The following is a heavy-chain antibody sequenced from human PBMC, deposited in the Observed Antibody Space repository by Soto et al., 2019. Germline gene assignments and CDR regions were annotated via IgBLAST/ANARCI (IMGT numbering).Heavy chain of an antibody. D-gene: IGHD6-13*01. J-gene: IGHJ5*02. CDR1: GFTFSNYA. Sequence: GGSLRLSCAASGFTFSNYAMSWVRQAPGKGLEWVSAISGSGGSTYYADSVKGRFTISRDNSKNTLYLQMNSLRAEDTAVYYCAKGGRKVAAAGSPPKGPWGQGTLVTVSS. CDR2: ISGSGGST. V-gene: IGHV3-23*01. CDR3: AKGGRKVAAAGSPPKGP.